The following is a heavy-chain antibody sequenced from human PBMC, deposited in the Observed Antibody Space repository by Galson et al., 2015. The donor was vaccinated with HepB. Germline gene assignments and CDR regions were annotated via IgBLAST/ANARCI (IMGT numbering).Heavy chain of an antibody. V-gene: IGHV3-30*03. Sequence: SLRLSCAASGFTFSSYGMHWVRQAPGKGLEWVAVISYDGSNKYYADPVKGRFTISRDNSKNTLYLQMNSLRAEDTAVYYCAALTTVVTTDAFDIWGQGTMVTVSS. CDR2: ISYDGSNK. J-gene: IGHJ3*02. CDR1: GFTFSSYG. D-gene: IGHD4-23*01. CDR3: AALTTVVTTDAFDI.